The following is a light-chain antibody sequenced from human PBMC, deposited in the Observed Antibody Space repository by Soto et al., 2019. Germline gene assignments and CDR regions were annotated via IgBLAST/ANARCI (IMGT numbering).Light chain of an antibody. CDR2: GAS. V-gene: IGKV1-27*01. CDR1: QGISNY. CDR3: QTYNSGPFT. J-gene: IGKJ3*01. Sequence: DIQMTQSPSSLSASVGDTVTVTCRASQGISNYLAWYQQKPGKVPKLLIYGASTLQAGVPSRFSGSGSGTDFTLTISTLQPEDVATYYCQTYNSGPFTFGPGTKVDIK.